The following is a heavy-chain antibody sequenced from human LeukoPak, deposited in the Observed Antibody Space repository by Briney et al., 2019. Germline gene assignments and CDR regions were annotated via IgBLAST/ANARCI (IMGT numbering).Heavy chain of an antibody. CDR3: ARAGSSGWYASGY. Sequence: GGSLRLSCAAPGFTFSNYNMNWVRQAPGKSLEWVSSITSTSTYTFYADSVKGRFIISRDNAKNSLYLQMNSLRAEDTAVYYCARAGSSGWYASGYWGQGTLVTVSS. V-gene: IGHV3-21*01. CDR2: ITSTSTYT. J-gene: IGHJ4*02. CDR1: GFTFSNYN. D-gene: IGHD6-19*01.